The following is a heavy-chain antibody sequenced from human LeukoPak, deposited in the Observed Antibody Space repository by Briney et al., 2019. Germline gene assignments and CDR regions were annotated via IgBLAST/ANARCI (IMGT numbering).Heavy chain of an antibody. V-gene: IGHV3-9*01. CDR2: ISWNSGSI. Sequence: GGSLRLSCAASGFTFDDYAMHWVRQAPGKGLEWVSGISWNSGSIGYADSVKGRFTISRDNAKNSLYLQMNSLRAEDTAVYYCARESPHGAGADWGQGTLVTVSS. CDR1: GFTFDDYA. J-gene: IGHJ4*02. D-gene: IGHD3-10*01. CDR3: ARESPHGAGAD.